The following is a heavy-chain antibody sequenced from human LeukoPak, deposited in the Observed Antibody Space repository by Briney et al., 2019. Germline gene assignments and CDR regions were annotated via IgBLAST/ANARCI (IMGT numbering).Heavy chain of an antibody. D-gene: IGHD3-16*01. CDR1: GFTFNNYY. V-gene: IGHV3-7*01. J-gene: IGHJ4*02. CDR2: IMRDGSEK. CDR3: ARDGGSGADY. Sequence: GGSLRLSCATSGFTFNNYYMTWARQAPGKGLEWVAHIMRDGSEKHYVDSVKGRFTISRDNAKNSLYLQMNSLRAEDTAVYYCARDGGSGADYWGQGTLVSVSS.